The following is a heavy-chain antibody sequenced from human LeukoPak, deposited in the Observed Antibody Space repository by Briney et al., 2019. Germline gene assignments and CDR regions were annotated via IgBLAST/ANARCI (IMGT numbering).Heavy chain of an antibody. V-gene: IGHV3-23*01. CDR3: AKAIVVVPAAITYFDY. Sequence: GGSLRLSCAGSGFTFSDYWVDWVRQAPGKGLEWVSAISGSGGSTYYADSVKGRFTISRDNSKNTLYLQMNSLRAEDTAVYYCAKAIVVVPAAITYFDYWGQGTLVTVSS. CDR1: GFTFSDYW. D-gene: IGHD2-2*01. J-gene: IGHJ4*02. CDR2: ISGSGGST.